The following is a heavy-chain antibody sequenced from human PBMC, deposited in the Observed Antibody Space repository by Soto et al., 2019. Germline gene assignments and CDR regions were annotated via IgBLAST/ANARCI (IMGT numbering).Heavy chain of an antibody. V-gene: IGHV3-7*05. CDR1: GFTFSNYW. CDR2: IKQDGSEK. CDR3: ARDFSSSSSTSNPFYY. J-gene: IGHJ4*02. D-gene: IGHD6-6*01. Sequence: GGSLRLSCVVSGFTFSNYWMSWVRQAPGKGLEWVAHIKQDGSEKYYVDSVKGRFTISRDNAQNSLYLQMNSLRAEDTAVYYCARDFSSSSSTSNPFYYWGKGTLVTVSS.